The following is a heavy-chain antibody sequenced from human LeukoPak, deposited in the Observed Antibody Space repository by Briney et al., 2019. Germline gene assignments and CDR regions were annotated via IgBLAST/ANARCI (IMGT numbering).Heavy chain of an antibody. Sequence: GSLRLSCAASGFTFSSYAMSWVRQAPGKGLEWVSAISGSGGSTYYADSVKGRFTISRDNSKNTLYLQMNSLRAEDTAVYYCAKGFKRDFWSGYYPADYWGQGTLVTVSS. J-gene: IGHJ4*02. CDR2: ISGSGGST. D-gene: IGHD3-3*01. CDR1: GFTFSSYA. CDR3: AKGFKRDFWSGYYPADY. V-gene: IGHV3-23*01.